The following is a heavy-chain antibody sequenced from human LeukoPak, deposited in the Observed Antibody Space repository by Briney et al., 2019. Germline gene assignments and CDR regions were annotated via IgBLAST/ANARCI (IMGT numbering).Heavy chain of an antibody. V-gene: IGHV4-34*01. J-gene: IGHJ5*02. Sequence: SETLSLTCAVYGGSFSGDFWSWIRQSPGKGLEWIGEINHGGSTTYNPSLQSRVTMSVDTSTNQISLKMTSVTAADTAIYYCARLVPYYGSGSYSGDLFWFDPWGQGTLVTVSS. CDR1: GGSFSGDF. CDR3: ARLVPYYGSGSYSGDLFWFDP. D-gene: IGHD3-10*01. CDR2: INHGGST.